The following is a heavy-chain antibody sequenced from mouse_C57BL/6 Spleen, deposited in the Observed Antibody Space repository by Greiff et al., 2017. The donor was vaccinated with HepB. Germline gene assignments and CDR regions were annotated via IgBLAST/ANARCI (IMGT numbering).Heavy chain of an antibody. CDR1: GFSLTSYG. J-gene: IGHJ2*01. D-gene: IGHD2-4*01. V-gene: IGHV2-2*01. CDR2: IWSGGST. CDR3: TRTGDDYDVGDY. Sequence: QVQLQQSGPGLVQPSQCLSITCTVSGFSLTSYGVHWVRQSPGKGLEWLGGIWSGGSTDYNAAFISRLIISKDHSKSQVFFKMNSLQADDTAIYYCTRTGDDYDVGDYWGQGTTLTVSS.